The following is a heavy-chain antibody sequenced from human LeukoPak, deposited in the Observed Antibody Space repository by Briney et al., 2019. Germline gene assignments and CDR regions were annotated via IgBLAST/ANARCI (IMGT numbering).Heavy chain of an antibody. J-gene: IGHJ4*02. Sequence: GSLRLSCAASGFTFSSYGMHWVRQAPGKGLEWVAFIRYDGSNKYYADSVKGRFTISRDNSKNTLYLQMNSLRAEDTAVYYCAKVGHSSSWHDHLNFDYWGQGTLVTVSS. D-gene: IGHD6-13*01. CDR1: GFTFSSYG. V-gene: IGHV3-30*02. CDR2: IRYDGSNK. CDR3: AKVGHSSSWHDHLNFDY.